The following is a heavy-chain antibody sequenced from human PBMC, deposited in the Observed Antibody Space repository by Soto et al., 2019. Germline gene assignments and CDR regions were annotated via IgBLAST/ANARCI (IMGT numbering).Heavy chain of an antibody. D-gene: IGHD2-8*01. Sequence: PSETLSLTCTVAGGSISRYYWSWIRQPPGKGLERIGYIYYSGSTNYNPSLKSRVTISVDTSTNQFSLKLSSVTAADTAVYYCARDGAGYCTNGVCYREYGMDVWGQGTTVTVSS. CDR3: ARDGAGYCTNGVCYREYGMDV. J-gene: IGHJ6*02. CDR2: IYYSGST. CDR1: GGSISRYY. V-gene: IGHV4-59*01.